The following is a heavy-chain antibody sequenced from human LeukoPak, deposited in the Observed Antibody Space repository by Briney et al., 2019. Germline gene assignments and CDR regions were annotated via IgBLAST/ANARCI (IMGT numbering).Heavy chain of an antibody. J-gene: IGHJ4*02. CDR2: IYSGGST. CDR1: GFTLSSNY. D-gene: IGHD3-16*01. Sequence: GGSLRLSCTTSGFTLSSNYMSWVRQAPGKGLKTVSVIYSGGSTYYADSVNGRFTISRDNSKNTLYLQMNSRRAEDTAVYYCARGGGSFDYWGQGSLVTVSS. CDR3: ARGGGSFDY. V-gene: IGHV3-66*01.